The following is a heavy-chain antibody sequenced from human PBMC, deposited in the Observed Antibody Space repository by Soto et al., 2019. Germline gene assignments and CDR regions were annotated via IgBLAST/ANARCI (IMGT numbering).Heavy chain of an antibody. J-gene: IGHJ5*02. V-gene: IGHV1-69*01. CDR1: GAAFNTIT. CDR3: VREDDTTGSYSWFDP. Sequence: QVQLVQSGAEVKKPGSSVRVSCKASGAAFNTITINWVRQAPGQGLEWMGGFVPVFGSATYAQKFQGRVPMTADASTSTFYMELSRLNSEDTAIYYCVREDDTTGSYSWFDPCGQGNLVTVSS. D-gene: IGHD3-9*01. CDR2: FVPVFGSA.